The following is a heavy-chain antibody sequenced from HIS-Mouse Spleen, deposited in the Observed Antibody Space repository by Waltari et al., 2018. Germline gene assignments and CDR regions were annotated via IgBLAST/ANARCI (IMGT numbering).Heavy chain of an antibody. CDR1: AGSISSSRYY. D-gene: IGHD6-13*01. CDR2: IYYSGST. Sequence: QLQLQESGPGLVKPSETLSLTGTVSAGSISSSRYYWGWIRQPPGKGLEWIGSIYYSGSTYYNPSLKSRVTISVDTSKNQFSLKLSSVTAADTAVYYCAREIPYSSSWYDWYFDLWGRGTLVTVSS. V-gene: IGHV4-39*07. CDR3: AREIPYSSSWYDWYFDL. J-gene: IGHJ2*01.